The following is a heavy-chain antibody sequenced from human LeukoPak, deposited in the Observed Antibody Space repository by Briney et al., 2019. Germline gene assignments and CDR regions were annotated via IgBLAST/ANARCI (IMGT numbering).Heavy chain of an antibody. CDR1: GFTFRDYW. CDR2: ISSSSSYI. D-gene: IGHD3-22*01. CDR3: ARALYDSSGYGFDY. J-gene: IGHJ4*02. Sequence: GGSLRLSCAASGFTFRDYWMSWVRQAPGKGLEWVSSISSSSSYIYYADSVKGRFTISRDNAKNSLYLQMNSLRAEDTAVYYCARALYDSSGYGFDYWGQGTLVTVSS. V-gene: IGHV3-21*01.